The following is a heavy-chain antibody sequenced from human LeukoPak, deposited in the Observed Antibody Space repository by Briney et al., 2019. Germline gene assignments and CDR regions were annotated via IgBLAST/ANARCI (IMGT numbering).Heavy chain of an antibody. V-gene: IGHV3-53*01. CDR2: IYSGGGT. CDR1: GITVSSNY. D-gene: IGHD3-16*01. J-gene: IGHJ4*02. CDR3: VRGPGYPGGKLDY. Sequence: GSLRLSCAASGITVSSNYMSWVRQAPGKGLEWVSLIYSGGGTYYADSVKGRLTISRDKSRNTLYLQMNSLRAEDTAVYYCVRGPGYPGGKLDYWGQGTLVTVSS.